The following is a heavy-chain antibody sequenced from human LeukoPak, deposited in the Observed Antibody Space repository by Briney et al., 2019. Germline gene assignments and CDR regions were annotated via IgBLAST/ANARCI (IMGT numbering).Heavy chain of an antibody. V-gene: IGHV3-21*04. J-gene: IGHJ4*02. CDR3: AKANDYGDPVDY. CDR2: ISSSSSYI. D-gene: IGHD4-17*01. CDR1: GFTFSSYS. Sequence: PGGSLRLSCAASGFTFSSYSMNWVRQAPGKGLEWVSSISSSSSYIYYADSVKGRFTISRDNAKNSLYLQMNSLRAEDTALYYCAKANDYGDPVDYWGQGTLVTVSS.